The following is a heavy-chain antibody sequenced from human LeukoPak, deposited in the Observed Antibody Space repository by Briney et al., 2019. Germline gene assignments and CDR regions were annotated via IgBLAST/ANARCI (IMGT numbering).Heavy chain of an antibody. V-gene: IGHV1-69*13. Sequence: SVKVSCKASGSTFSSYAISWVRQAPGQGLEWMGGIIPIFGTANYAQKFQGRVTITADESTSTAYMELSSLRSEDTAVYYCARVATYSSSWYSTHYYGMDVWGQGTTVTVSS. D-gene: IGHD6-13*01. CDR2: IIPIFGTA. CDR3: ARVATYSSSWYSTHYYGMDV. CDR1: GSTFSSYA. J-gene: IGHJ6*02.